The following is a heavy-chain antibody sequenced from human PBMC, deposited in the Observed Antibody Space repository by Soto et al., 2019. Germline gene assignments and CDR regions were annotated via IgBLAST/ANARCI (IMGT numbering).Heavy chain of an antibody. D-gene: IGHD2-2*01. CDR2: FYYSEST. J-gene: IGHJ6*02. CDR3: ARLGGYCSSTRCYGYYGMDV. V-gene: IGHV4-39*01. Sequence: PSETLSLTCTVSGGSVSSSSYSWGWIRQSPGKGLEWIGTFYYSESTYYNPSLESRVTISVDTSKNQFSLKVSSVTVADTAVYYCARLGGYCSSTRCYGYYGMDVWGQGTTVTVSS. CDR1: GGSVSSSSYS.